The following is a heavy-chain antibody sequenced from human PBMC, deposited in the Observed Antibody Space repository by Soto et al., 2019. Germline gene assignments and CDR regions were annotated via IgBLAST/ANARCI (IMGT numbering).Heavy chain of an antibody. CDR1: GFTVSSNY. Sequence: EVQLVESGGGLVQPGGSLRLSCAASGFTVSSNYMSWVRQAPGKGLEWVSVIYSGGSTYYADSVKGRFTISRDNSKNTLYLQMNSLRAEDTAVYYCARGLSGYDWGGHYFDYWGQGTLVTVSS. CDR2: IYSGGST. J-gene: IGHJ4*02. D-gene: IGHD5-12*01. V-gene: IGHV3-66*01. CDR3: ARGLSGYDWGGHYFDY.